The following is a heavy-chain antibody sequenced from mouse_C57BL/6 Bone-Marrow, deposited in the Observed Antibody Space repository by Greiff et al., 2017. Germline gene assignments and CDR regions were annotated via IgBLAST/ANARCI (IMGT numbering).Heavy chain of an antibody. D-gene: IGHD2-10*01. CDR2: IYPRSGNT. Sequence: QVQLKESGAELARPGASVKLSCKASGYTFTSYGISWVKQRTGQGLEWIGEIYPRSGNTYYNEKFKGKATLTADKSSSTAYMEIRSLPSEDSAVYFCARGPPTIMDYWGQGTSVTVSS. V-gene: IGHV1-81*01. J-gene: IGHJ4*01. CDR3: ARGPPTIMDY. CDR1: GYTFTSYG.